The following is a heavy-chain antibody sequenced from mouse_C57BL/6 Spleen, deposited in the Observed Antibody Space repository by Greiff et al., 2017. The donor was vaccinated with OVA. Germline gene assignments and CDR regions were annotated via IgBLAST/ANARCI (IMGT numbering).Heavy chain of an antibody. Sequence: EVQLQQSGPELVKPGASVKISCKASGYSFTGYYMNWVKQSPEKSLEWIGEINPSTGGTTYNQKFKAKATLTVDKSSSTAYLQLKSLTSEDSAVYYCARKGPTNYFDYWGQGTTLTVSS. D-gene: IGHD2-13*01. CDR3: ARKGPTNYFDY. CDR1: GYSFTGYY. J-gene: IGHJ2*01. V-gene: IGHV1-42*01. CDR2: INPSTGGT.